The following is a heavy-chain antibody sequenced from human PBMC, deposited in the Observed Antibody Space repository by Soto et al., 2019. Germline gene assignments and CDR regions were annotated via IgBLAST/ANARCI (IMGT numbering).Heavy chain of an antibody. D-gene: IGHD6-19*01. J-gene: IGHJ4*02. V-gene: IGHV3-23*01. CDR1: GFSFNSYA. Sequence: VQLLESGGGLVPPGGSLRLSCAASGFSFNSYAMSWFRQAPGRGLEWVSAIGSGGAGTHYADSVQGRFSISMDNSKNTLFLLMNSLRAEATAVYYCARPYLAVPGTRAFDYWGQGSLVTVSS. CDR3: ARPYLAVPGTRAFDY. CDR2: IGSGGAGT.